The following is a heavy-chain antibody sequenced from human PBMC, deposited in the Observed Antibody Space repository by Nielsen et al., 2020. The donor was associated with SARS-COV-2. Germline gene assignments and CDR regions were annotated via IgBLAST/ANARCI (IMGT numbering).Heavy chain of an antibody. CDR1: GFTFSNAW. Sequence: GESLKISCAASGFTFSNAWMSWVRQAPGKGLEWVGRIKSKTDGGTTDYAAPVKGRFTISRDDSKNTLYLQMNSLKTEDTAVYYCTTGPSFSSSIYLYYYGMDVWGQGTTVTVSS. V-gene: IGHV3-15*01. CDR2: IKSKTDGGTT. CDR3: TTGPSFSSSIYLYYYGMDV. D-gene: IGHD6-6*01. J-gene: IGHJ6*02.